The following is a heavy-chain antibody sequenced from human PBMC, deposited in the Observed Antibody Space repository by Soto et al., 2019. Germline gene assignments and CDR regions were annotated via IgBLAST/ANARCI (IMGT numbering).Heavy chain of an antibody. D-gene: IGHD2-2*01. J-gene: IGHJ4*02. CDR1: GGSISSYY. CDR2: IYYSGST. V-gene: IGHV4-59*08. CDR3: ARVWCSGTSCYDIFDY. Sequence: PSETLSLTCTVSGGSISSYYWGWIRQPPGKGLEWIGYIYYSGSTNYNPSLRSRVTISVDTSKNQFSLKLSSVSAADTAAYYCARVWCSGTSCYDIFDYWGRGTLVTVSS.